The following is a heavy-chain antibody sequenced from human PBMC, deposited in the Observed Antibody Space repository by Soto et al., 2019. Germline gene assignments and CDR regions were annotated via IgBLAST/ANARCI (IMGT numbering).Heavy chain of an antibody. CDR2: MSWDDSHT. V-gene: IGHV3-30*10. D-gene: IGHD3-22*01. CDR3: ARWYYYDTSRYFDY. Sequence: VGSPTLALTTPRFPLSRYPMHLVRPAPDKGLEWVAVMSWDDSHTYYTDSVRGRFTLSRDSSKNTLYLQMNDVGPDDTATYFCARWYYYDTSRYFDYWGQGALVTVSS. J-gene: IGHJ4*02. CDR1: RFPLSRYP.